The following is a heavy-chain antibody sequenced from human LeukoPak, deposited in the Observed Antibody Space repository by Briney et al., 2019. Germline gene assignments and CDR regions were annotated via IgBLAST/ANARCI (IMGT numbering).Heavy chain of an antibody. CDR3: AIRNIAARNFAG. CDR1: GGSISSSSYY. D-gene: IGHD6-6*01. CDR2: IYYSGST. J-gene: IGHJ4*02. Sequence: VKPSETLSLTCPVSGGSISSSSYYWGWIRQPPGKGLAWIGSIYYSGSTYYNPSLKSRVTISVDTSKNQFSLKLSSVTAADTAVYYCAIRNIAARNFAGWGQGTLVTVSS. V-gene: IGHV4-39*01.